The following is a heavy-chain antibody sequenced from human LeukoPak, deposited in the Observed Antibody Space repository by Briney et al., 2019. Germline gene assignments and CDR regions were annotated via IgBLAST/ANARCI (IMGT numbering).Heavy chain of an antibody. CDR1: GYTFTSYG. CDR3: ARVDYDFWSGYSDFDY. CDR2: ISAYNGNT. V-gene: IGHV1-18*01. Sequence: ASVKVSCKASGYTFTSYGISWVRQAPGQGLEWMGWISAYNGNTNYAQKLQGRVTMTTDTSTSTAYMELRSLRSDDTAVYYCARVDYDFWSGYSDFDYWGQGTLVTVSS. J-gene: IGHJ4*02. D-gene: IGHD3-3*01.